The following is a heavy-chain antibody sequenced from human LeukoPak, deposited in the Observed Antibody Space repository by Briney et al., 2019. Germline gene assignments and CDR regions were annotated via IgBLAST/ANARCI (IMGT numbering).Heavy chain of an antibody. V-gene: IGHV3-23*01. CDR1: GFTFSSYA. D-gene: IGHD6-25*01. J-gene: IGHJ4*02. Sequence: HPGGSLRLSCAASGFTFSSYAMSWVRQAPGKGLEWVSAISGSGGSTYYADSVKGRFTISRDNSKNTLYLQMNSLRAEDTAVYYCAKDISQRLRVPNFDYWGQGTLVTVSS. CDR3: AKDISQRLRVPNFDY. CDR2: ISGSGGST.